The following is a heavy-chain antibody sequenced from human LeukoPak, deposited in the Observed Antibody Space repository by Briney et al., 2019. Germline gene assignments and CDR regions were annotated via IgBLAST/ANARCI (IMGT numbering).Heavy chain of an antibody. V-gene: IGHV5-51*01. CDR3: ARHDGVLPAHNWFDP. CDR1: GYSFTSYW. D-gene: IGHD2-2*01. Sequence: GESLKISCKGSGYSFTSYWIGWVRQMAGKGLEWMGIIYPGDSDTRYSPSFQGQVTISADKSISTAYLQWSSLKASDTAMYYCARHDGVLPAHNWFDPWGQGTLVTVSS. CDR2: IYPGDSDT. J-gene: IGHJ5*02.